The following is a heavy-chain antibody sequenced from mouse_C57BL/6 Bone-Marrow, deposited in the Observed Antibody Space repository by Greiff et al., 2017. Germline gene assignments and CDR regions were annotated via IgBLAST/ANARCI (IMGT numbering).Heavy chain of an antibody. J-gene: IGHJ3*01. CDR2: LLPGRGIT. D-gene: IGHD2-13*01. CDR1: GYTFTGYW. V-gene: IGHV1-9*01. CDR3: ARERGGDYAWFAY. Sequence: VQLQQSGAELMKPGASVKLPCKATGYTFTGYWIEWVKQRPGHGLEWIGELLPGRGITNYNENFKGKATFTADTSSNTAYMQLSILTTEDSAIYCCARERGGDYAWFAYWGQGTLVTVSA.